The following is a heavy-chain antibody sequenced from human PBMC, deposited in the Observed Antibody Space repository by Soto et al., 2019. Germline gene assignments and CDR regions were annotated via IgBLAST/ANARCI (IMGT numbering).Heavy chain of an antibody. V-gene: IGHV3-7*01. CDR3: ARTYSGYDLGDY. Sequence: PGGSLRLSCAASGFTFSSYWMSWVRQAPGKGLEWVANIKQDGSEKYYVDSVKGRFTIFRDNARNSVYLQMNSLRAEDMAVYYCARTYSGYDLGDYWSQGTLVTVSS. J-gene: IGHJ4*02. CDR1: GFTFSSYW. CDR2: IKQDGSEK. D-gene: IGHD5-12*01.